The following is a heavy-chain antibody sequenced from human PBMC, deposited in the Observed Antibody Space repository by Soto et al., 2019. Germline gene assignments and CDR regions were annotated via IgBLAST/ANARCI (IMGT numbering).Heavy chain of an antibody. CDR3: VKKSCSHTRCYTGWFFDL. V-gene: IGHV3-9*01. D-gene: IGHD2-15*01. CDR2: ISWNSGDK. J-gene: IGHJ2*01. Sequence: EVQLVQSGGGLAHPGGSLRLSCEASGFIFEDYDMHWVRQPPGKGLQWVSGISWNSGDKDYGDSVKGRVTISRDNAKNSLDLQMSSLRVEDTATYYCVKKSCSHTRCYTGWFFDLWGRGTLVTVSS. CDR1: GFIFEDYD.